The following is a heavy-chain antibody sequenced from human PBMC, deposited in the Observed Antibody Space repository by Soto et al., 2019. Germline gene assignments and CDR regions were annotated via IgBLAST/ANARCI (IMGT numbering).Heavy chain of an antibody. J-gene: IGHJ6*02. CDR2: VDSDGSGT. D-gene: IGHD3-16*01. V-gene: IGHV3-74*01. Sequence: GGSLRLSCVASGITFSGYWMHWVRQVPGKGLVWVARVDSDGSGTSYADSVKGRFTISRDYAKNTLYLQMNSLRSEDTAVYYCAKGDYYYYYGMDVWGQGTTVTVSS. CDR3: AKGDYYYYYGMDV. CDR1: GITFSGYW.